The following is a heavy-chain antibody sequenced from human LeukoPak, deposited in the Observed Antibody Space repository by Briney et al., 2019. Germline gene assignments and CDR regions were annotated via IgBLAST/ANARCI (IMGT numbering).Heavy chain of an antibody. V-gene: IGHV3-11*01. J-gene: IGHJ4*02. CDR1: RFTFSDYY. CDR2: ISSSGSTI. CDR3: AREYVGYSYGYSY. D-gene: IGHD5-18*01. Sequence: KSGGSLRLSCAASRFTFSDYYMNWIRQAPGKGLEWVSYISSSGSTISYADSVKGRFTISRDNAKNSLYLQMNSLRAEDTAVYYCAREYVGYSYGYSYWGQGTLVTVSS.